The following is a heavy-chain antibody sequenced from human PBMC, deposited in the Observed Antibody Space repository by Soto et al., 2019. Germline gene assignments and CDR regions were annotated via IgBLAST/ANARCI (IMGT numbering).Heavy chain of an antibody. V-gene: IGHV1-46*02. D-gene: IGHD4-17*01. CDR1: GYNFNQYY. J-gene: IGHJ4*02. CDR3: ARGPDDSDVPRWDH. Sequence: QVQLVQSGPEVRKPGASVRLSCATSGYNFNQYYIHWVRQAPGQGLEWMGIINLRGGTTEYAHKFRARVPVTGDASTRTAYMELSSLRSEDTAVYFCARGPDDSDVPRWDHWGQGTLITVSS. CDR2: INLRGGTT.